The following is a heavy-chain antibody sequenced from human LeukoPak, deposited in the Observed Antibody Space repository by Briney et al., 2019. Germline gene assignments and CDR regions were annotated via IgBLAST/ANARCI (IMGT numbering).Heavy chain of an antibody. CDR1: GFTFSSYW. CDR3: ARRGSDFAC. J-gene: IGHJ4*02. V-gene: IGHV3-7*01. CDR2: IKQDGSEK. Sequence: GGSLRLSCAASGFTFSSYWMSWVRQAPGKGLEWVANIKQDGSEKNYVDSVKGRFTISRDNAKNSQYLQINSLRVEDTAVYYFARRGSDFACGGQGPLVSVSP. D-gene: IGHD3-16*01.